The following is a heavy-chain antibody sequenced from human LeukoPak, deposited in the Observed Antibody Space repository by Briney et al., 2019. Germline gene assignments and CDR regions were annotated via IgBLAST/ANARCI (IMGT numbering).Heavy chain of an antibody. CDR2: IYTSGST. J-gene: IGHJ4*02. D-gene: IGHD3-22*01. Sequence: SETLSLTCTVSGVSISSYYWSWIRQPARKGLEWIGRIYTSGSTNYNPSLKSRVTMSVDTSKNQFSLKLSYVTAADTAVYYCARDRDSSGYYDYWGQGTLVTVSS. CDR3: ARDRDSSGYYDY. CDR1: GVSISSYY. V-gene: IGHV4-4*07.